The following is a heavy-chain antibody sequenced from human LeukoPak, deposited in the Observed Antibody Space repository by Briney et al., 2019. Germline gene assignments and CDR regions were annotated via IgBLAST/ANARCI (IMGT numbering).Heavy chain of an antibody. D-gene: IGHD2-2*02. CDR1: GFTFSSYA. J-gene: IGHJ4*02. CDR3: ASLLGYCSSTSCSTHDY. CDR2: ISGSGGST. Sequence: GGSLRLSCAASGFTFSSYAMSWVRQAPGKGLEWVSAISGSGGSTYYADSVKGRFTISRDNSKNTLYLQMNSLRAEDTAVYYCASLLGYCSSTSCSTHDYWGQGTLVTVSS. V-gene: IGHV3-23*01.